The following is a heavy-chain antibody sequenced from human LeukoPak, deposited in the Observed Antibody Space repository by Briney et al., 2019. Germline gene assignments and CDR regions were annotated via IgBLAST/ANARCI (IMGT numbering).Heavy chain of an antibody. Sequence: ASVKVSCKASGYTFTSYYMHWVRQAPGQGLEWMGIINPSGGSTSYAQKFQGRVTMTRDTSTSTVYMELSGLRSEDTAVYYCARRGKNYYDSSSEEAFDIWGQGTMVTVSS. CDR3: ARRGKNYYDSSSEEAFDI. CDR2: INPSGGST. D-gene: IGHD3-22*01. CDR1: GYTFTSYY. J-gene: IGHJ3*02. V-gene: IGHV1-46*01.